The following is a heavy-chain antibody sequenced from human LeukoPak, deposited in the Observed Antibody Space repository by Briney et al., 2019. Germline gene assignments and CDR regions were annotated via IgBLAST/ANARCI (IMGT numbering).Heavy chain of an antibody. J-gene: IGHJ6*03. CDR3: ARQYDFWSRYSSRPGYMDV. CDR1: GGSISSSSYY. Sequence: TSETLSLTCTVSGGSISSSSYYWGWIRQPPGKGLEWIGSIYYSGSTYYNPSLKSRVTISVDTSKNQFSLKLSSVTAADTAVYYCARQYDFWSRYSSRPGYMDVWGKGTTVTVSS. D-gene: IGHD3-3*01. CDR2: IYYSGST. V-gene: IGHV4-39*01.